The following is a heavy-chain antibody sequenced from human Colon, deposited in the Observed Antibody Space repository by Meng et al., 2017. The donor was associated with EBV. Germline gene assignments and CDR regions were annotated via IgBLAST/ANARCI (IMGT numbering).Heavy chain of an antibody. CDR2: IYWDDDK. J-gene: IGHJ4*02. D-gene: IGHD4-17*01. CDR1: AFSLGTSGVG. CDR3: AHRHRLRDFDY. V-gene: IGHV2-5*02. Sequence: PLMVSGPTLVKPKHTLTLTCTFSAFSLGTSGVGVGCIRQPPGKALEWLALIYWDDDKRYSPSLKNRLTITKDTSKNQVVLTLTNIDPVDTATYYCAHRHRLRDFDYWGQGTLVTVSS.